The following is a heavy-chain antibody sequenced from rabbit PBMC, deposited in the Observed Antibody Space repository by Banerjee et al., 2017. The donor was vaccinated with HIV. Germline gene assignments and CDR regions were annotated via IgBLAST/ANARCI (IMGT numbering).Heavy chain of an antibody. CDR2: IGASSGST. J-gene: IGHJ3*01. Sequence: LVKPEGSLTLTCTASGFSFNNKYVMCWVRQAPGKGLEWIACIGASSGSTYYASWAKGRFTISKTSSTTVTLQMTSLTAADTATYFCAREKDGGAHGNVDLWGQGTLVT. CDR1: GFSFNNKYV. D-gene: IGHD3-1*01. V-gene: IGHV1S45*01. CDR3: AREKDGGAHGNVDL.